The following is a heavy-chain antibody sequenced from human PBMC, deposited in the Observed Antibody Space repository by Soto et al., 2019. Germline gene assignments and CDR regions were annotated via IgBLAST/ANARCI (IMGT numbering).Heavy chain of an antibody. Sequence: PGGSLRLSCAASGFTFSSYSMNWVRQAPGKGLEWVSSISSSSSYIYYADSVKGRFTISRDNAKNSLYLQMNSLRAEDTAVYYCARVRGQEYYYYGMDVWGQGTTVTVSS. CDR3: ARVRGQEYYYYGMDV. V-gene: IGHV3-21*01. CDR2: ISSSSSYI. J-gene: IGHJ6*02. D-gene: IGHD3-10*01. CDR1: GFTFSSYS.